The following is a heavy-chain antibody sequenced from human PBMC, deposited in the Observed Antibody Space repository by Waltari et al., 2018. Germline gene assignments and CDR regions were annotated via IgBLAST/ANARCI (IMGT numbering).Heavy chain of an antibody. CDR3: ARLLRFLEWSYYYYMDV. CDR1: GGSFSGYY. Sequence: QVQLQQWGAGLLKPSETLSLTCAVYGGSFSGYYWSWIRQPPGKGLEWIGEINHIGSTNYNPSLKSRVTISVDTSKNQFSLKLSSVTAADTAVYYCARLLRFLEWSYYYYMDVWGKGTTVTVSS. J-gene: IGHJ6*03. V-gene: IGHV4-34*01. CDR2: INHIGST. D-gene: IGHD3-3*01.